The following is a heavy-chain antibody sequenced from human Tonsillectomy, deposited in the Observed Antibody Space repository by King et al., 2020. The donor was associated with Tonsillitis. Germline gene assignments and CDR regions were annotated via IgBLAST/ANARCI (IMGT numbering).Heavy chain of an antibody. CDR2: ISYDGSNK. Sequence: HVQLVESGGGVVQPGRSLRLSCAASGFTFSNYGMHWVRQAPGKGLEWVAVISYDGSNKYYADSAKGRFNISRDNSKNTLYLQMNSLRAEDTAVYYCANPSVTPPNYYYYGMDVWGQGTPVTVSS. D-gene: IGHD4-23*01. J-gene: IGHJ6*02. CDR1: GFTFSNYG. CDR3: ANPSVTPPNYYYYGMDV. V-gene: IGHV3-33*05.